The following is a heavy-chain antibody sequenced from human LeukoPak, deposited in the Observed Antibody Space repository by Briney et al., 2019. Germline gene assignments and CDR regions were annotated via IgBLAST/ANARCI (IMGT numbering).Heavy chain of an antibody. D-gene: IGHD1-26*01. V-gene: IGHV4-39*07. CDR2: IHHSGST. CDR1: GGSISSSSYY. J-gene: IGHJ4*02. CDR3: AIKVVGATRRDY. Sequence: SETLSLTCTVSGGSISSSSYYWGWIRQPPGKGLECIGSIHHSGSTYYNPTLKSRVTISVDTFKTQISLTLSSVTAAETAVYYCAIKVVGATRRDYWGQGTLVTVSS.